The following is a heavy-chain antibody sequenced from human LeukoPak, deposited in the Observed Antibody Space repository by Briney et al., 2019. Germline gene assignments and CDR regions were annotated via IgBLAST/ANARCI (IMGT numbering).Heavy chain of an antibody. V-gene: IGHV4-59*01. CDR3: AREEEGSGWYRGAFDI. Sequence: SETLSLTCTVSGGSISSYYWSWIRQPPGKGLEWIGYIYYSGSTNYNPSLKSRVTISVDTSKNQFSLKLSSVTAADTAVYYCAREEEGSGWYRGAFDIWGQGTMVTVSS. CDR1: GGSISSYY. CDR2: IYYSGST. D-gene: IGHD6-19*01. J-gene: IGHJ3*02.